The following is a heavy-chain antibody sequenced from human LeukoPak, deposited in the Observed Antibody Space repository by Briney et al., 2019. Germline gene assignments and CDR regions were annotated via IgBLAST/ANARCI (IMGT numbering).Heavy chain of an antibody. CDR1: GFRFSSYW. V-gene: IGHV3-7*01. J-gene: IGHJ3*02. CDR3: ARDSERSSSFAFDI. D-gene: IGHD3-3*02. CDR2: INLDGSEK. Sequence: PGGSLRLSCAASGFRFSSYWMSWVRQAPGKGPEWVANINLDGSEKSYVDSVEGRFTISRDNAKNSLYLQMNSLRGEDTAVYYCARDSERSSSFAFDIWGQGTMVTASS.